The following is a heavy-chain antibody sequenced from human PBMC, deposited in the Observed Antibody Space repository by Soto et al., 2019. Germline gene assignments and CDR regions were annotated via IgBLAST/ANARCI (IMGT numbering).Heavy chain of an antibody. V-gene: IGHV3-23*01. D-gene: IGHD2-15*01. J-gene: IGHJ1*01. CDR1: GFTFSSYA. CDR3: AKDRCSGVCPAEYFQH. Sequence: GASLRLSCAASGFTFSSYAMSWVRQAPGKGLEWVSAISGSGGSTYYADSVKGRFTISRDNSKNTLYLQMNSLRAEDTAVYYCAKDRCSGVCPAEYFQHWGQGTLVTVSS. CDR2: ISGSGGST.